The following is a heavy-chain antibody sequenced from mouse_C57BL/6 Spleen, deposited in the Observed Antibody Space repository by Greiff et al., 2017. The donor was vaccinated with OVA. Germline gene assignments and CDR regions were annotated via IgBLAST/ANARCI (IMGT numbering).Heavy chain of an antibody. J-gene: IGHJ4*01. Sequence: EVQLQESGGGLVQPGGSLKLSCAASGFTFSDYYMYWVRQTPEKRLEWVAYISNGGGSTYYPDTVKGRFTIYRDNAKNTPYLQMSRLNSEDTAMYYCARPYDDGYYAMDYWGQGTSVTVSS. D-gene: IGHD2-12*01. CDR1: GFTFSDYY. CDR3: ARPYDDGYYAMDY. CDR2: ISNGGGST. V-gene: IGHV5-12*01.